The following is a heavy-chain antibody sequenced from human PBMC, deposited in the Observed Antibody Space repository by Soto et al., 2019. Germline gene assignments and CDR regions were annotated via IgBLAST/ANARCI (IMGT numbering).Heavy chain of an antibody. J-gene: IGHJ6*02. CDR1: GYTFTSYA. CDR2: INAGNGNT. V-gene: IGHV1-3*01. D-gene: IGHD2-15*01. Sequence: ASVKVSCKASGYTFTSYAMHWVRQAPGQRLEWMGWINAGNGNTKYSQKFQGRVTITRDTSASTAYMELSSLRSEDTAVYYCAIGYCSGGSCKNYYYYGMDVWGQGTTVTVSS. CDR3: AIGYCSGGSCKNYYYYGMDV.